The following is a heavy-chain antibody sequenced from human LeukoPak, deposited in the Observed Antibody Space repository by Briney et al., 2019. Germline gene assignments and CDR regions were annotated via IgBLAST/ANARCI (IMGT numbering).Heavy chain of an antibody. J-gene: IGHJ4*02. Sequence: GGSLRLSCGASGFTFSSNAMYWVRQAPGKGLEWVSAISDNGRSTYYADSVKGRFTISRDKSKNTLYLQMNSLRAEDTAVYYCAKDLSGTTSFDYWGQGTLVTVSS. CDR2: ISDNGRST. D-gene: IGHD1-7*01. CDR3: AKDLSGTTSFDY. V-gene: IGHV3-23*01. CDR1: GFTFSSNA.